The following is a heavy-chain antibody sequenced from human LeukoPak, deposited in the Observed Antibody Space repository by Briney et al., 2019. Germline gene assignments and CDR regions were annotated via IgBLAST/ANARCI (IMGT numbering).Heavy chain of an antibody. CDR1: GFTFSRYA. V-gene: IGHV3-30*04. CDR3: AKGTTYYYDSSEEVVYFDY. D-gene: IGHD3-22*01. CDR2: ISYDGSNK. Sequence: LSGGSLRLSCATSGFTFSRYAMHWVRQAPGKGLEWVAVISYDGSNKYYADSVKGRFTISRDNSKNTLYLQMNSLRAEDTAVYYCAKGTTYYYDSSEEVVYFDYWGQGTLVTVSS. J-gene: IGHJ4*02.